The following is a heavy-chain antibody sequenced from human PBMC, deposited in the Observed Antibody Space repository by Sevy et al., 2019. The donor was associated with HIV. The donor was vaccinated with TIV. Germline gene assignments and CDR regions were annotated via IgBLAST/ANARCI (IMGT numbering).Heavy chain of an antibody. J-gene: IGHJ4*02. CDR3: ARAQQVTMLVVIGGLYFDL. D-gene: IGHD3-3*01. Sequence: GGSLRLSCAASGFTFSSNWMTWVRQAPGKGLEWVANVKQDMSEKYYADSVKGRFTISRDNAKNLLFLQMNSLRDEDTAVYYCARAQQVTMLVVIGGLYFDLWGRGTLVTVSS. V-gene: IGHV3-7*01. CDR2: VKQDMSEK. CDR1: GFTFSSNW.